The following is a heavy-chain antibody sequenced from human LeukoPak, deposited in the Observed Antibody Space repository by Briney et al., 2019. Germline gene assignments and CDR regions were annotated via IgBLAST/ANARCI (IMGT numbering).Heavy chain of an antibody. J-gene: IGHJ4*02. Sequence: GGSLRLSCAASGFTFSSYAMSWVRQAPGKGLEWVSAISGSGGTTYYADSVKGRFTISRDNSKNTLYLQMNSLRAEDTAVYYCAKAYRGIVGATDYWGQGTLVTVSS. V-gene: IGHV3-23*01. CDR3: AKAYRGIVGATDY. CDR1: GFTFSSYA. D-gene: IGHD1-26*01. CDR2: ISGSGGTT.